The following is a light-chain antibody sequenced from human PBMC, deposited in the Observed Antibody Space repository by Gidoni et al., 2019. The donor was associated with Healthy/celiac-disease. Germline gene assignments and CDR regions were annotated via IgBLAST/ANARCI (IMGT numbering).Light chain of an antibody. CDR3: QQRSNWPPLT. Sequence: EIVLTQSPATLSLSPGERANLSGRASQSVSSYLAWYQQKPGQAPSLLIYDASNRATGIPARFSGSGSGTDFTLTISSLEPEDFAVYYCQQRSNWPPLTFGGGTKVEIK. CDR2: DAS. CDR1: QSVSSY. V-gene: IGKV3-11*01. J-gene: IGKJ4*01.